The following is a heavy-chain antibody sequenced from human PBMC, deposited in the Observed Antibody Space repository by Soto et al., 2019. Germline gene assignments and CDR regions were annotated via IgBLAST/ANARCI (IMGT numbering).Heavy chain of an antibody. Sequence: QVQLVQSGAEVRKPGSSVRVSCKASGGSFNRHTISWVRQAPGQGLEWMGGIIPIFGTANYAQKFQGRVTITADESTSTAYMELSSLRSEDTAVYYCATANYGSGNYWGQGTLVTVSS. CDR1: GGSFNRHT. J-gene: IGHJ4*02. D-gene: IGHD3-10*01. CDR2: IIPIFGTA. CDR3: ATANYGSGNY. V-gene: IGHV1-69*01.